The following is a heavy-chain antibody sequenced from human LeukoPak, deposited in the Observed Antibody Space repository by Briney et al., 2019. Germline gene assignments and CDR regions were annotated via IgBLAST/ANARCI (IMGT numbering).Heavy chain of an antibody. CDR3: ARDLLGGGLFDY. V-gene: IGHV3-30*02. D-gene: IGHD3-16*01. Sequence: GGSLRLSCAASGFTFSSYGMHWVRQAPGKGLEWVAFIRYDGSNKYYADSVKGRFTISRDNAKNSLYLQMNSLRAEDTAVYYCARDLLGGGLFDYWGQGTLVTVSS. CDR1: GFTFSSYG. CDR2: IRYDGSNK. J-gene: IGHJ4*02.